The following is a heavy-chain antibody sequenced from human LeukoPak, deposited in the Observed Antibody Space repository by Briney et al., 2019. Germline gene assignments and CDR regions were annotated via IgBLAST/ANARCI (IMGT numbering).Heavy chain of an antibody. Sequence: GGSLRLSCVASGFTFSSYAMNWVRQAPGKGLEWVSGILGSGGGTYYADFVKGRFTISRDNPKNTLYLQMNSLRAEDTAIYYCAIRQPSYYFDYWGQGTLVAVSS. CDR2: ILGSGGGT. D-gene: IGHD5-18*01. CDR1: GFTFSSYA. V-gene: IGHV3-23*01. J-gene: IGHJ4*02. CDR3: AIRQPSYYFDY.